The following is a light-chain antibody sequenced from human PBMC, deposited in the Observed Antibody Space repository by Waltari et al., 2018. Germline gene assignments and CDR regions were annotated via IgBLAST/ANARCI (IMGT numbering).Light chain of an antibody. Sequence: QSVLTQTPSASGTPGQRVTISCSGTRSNIGVNTVTWYQHVPGTAPKLLIYNTNQLPTGVPDRFSGSRSGFSASLAISGLLSEDEADYYCATWDDSLNNPVFGGGTKLTVL. CDR1: RSNIGVNT. CDR2: NTN. CDR3: ATWDDSLNNPV. V-gene: IGLV1-44*01. J-gene: IGLJ3*02.